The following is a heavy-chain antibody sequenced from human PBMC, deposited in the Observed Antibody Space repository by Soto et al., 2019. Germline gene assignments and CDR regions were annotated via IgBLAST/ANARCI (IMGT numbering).Heavy chain of an antibody. D-gene: IGHD3-16*01. CDR3: ARNWGSPSHSIMDV. V-gene: IGHV1-3*01. CDR2: INAGNGNT. Sequence: QVQLVQSGAEVKKPGASVKVSCKASGYTFTSYAMHWVRQAPGQRLEWMGWINAGNGNTKYSQKFQGRVTITRDTSSSTAYMELSSLRSEDTAVYYCARNWGSPSHSIMDVWGKGITDTVSS. J-gene: IGHJ6*03. CDR1: GYTFTSYA.